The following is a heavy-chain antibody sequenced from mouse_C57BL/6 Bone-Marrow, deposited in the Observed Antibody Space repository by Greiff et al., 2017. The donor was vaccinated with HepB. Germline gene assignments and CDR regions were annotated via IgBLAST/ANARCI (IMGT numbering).Heavy chain of an antibody. J-gene: IGHJ3*01. CDR3: ASWPYYGSSYWFAY. CDR1: GFNIKNTY. Sequence: VQLQQSVAELVRPGASVKLSCTASGFNIKNTYMHWVNQRPEQGLEWIGRIDPANGNTKYAPKFQGKATITVDTSSNTAYLQLSSLTSEDTAIYYCASWPYYGSSYWFAYWGQGTLVTVSA. CDR2: IDPANGNT. V-gene: IGHV14-3*01. D-gene: IGHD1-1*01.